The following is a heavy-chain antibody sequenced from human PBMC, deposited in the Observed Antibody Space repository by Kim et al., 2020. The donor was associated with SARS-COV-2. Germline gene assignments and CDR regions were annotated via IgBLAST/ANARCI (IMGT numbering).Heavy chain of an antibody. J-gene: IGHJ6*02. V-gene: IGHV4-59*08. CDR2: ISYSGST. Sequence: SETLSLTCTVSGGSISGYYWNWIRQPPGKGLEWIGYISYSGSTNYNPSLKSRVTISVDTSKNQFSLKLSSVTAADTAVYYCARPSESFYGMDVWGQGTTVTVSS. CDR1: GGSISGYY. D-gene: IGHD3-10*01. CDR3: ARPSESFYGMDV.